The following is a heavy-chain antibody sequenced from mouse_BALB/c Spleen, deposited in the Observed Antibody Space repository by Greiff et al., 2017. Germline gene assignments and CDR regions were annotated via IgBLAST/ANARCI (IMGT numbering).Heavy chain of an antibody. J-gene: IGHJ4*01. CDR3: ACMYYYGSSGVYYAMDY. CDR1: GFNINDYY. D-gene: IGHD1-1*01. Sequence: EVQLQQSGAELVRPGASVKLSCKASGFNINDYYMHWVKQRPEQGLEWIGWIDPENGNTIYDPKFQGKASITADTSSNTAYLQLSSLTSEDTAVYYCACMYYYGSSGVYYAMDYWGKGTSVTVST. CDR2: IDPENGNT. V-gene: IGHV14-1*02.